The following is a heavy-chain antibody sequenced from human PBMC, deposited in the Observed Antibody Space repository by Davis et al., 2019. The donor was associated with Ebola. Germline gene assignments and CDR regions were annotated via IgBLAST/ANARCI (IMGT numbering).Heavy chain of an antibody. Sequence: ASVKVSCKASGYNFNDYYMHWVRQAPGQGLEWMGWISAYNGNTNYAQILQGRVTMTTDTSTGTAYMELRSLRSDDTAVYFCARISIVGTTTTASDIWGQGTKVTVSS. V-gene: IGHV1-18*04. J-gene: IGHJ3*02. CDR1: GYNFNDYY. CDR2: ISAYNGNT. D-gene: IGHD1-26*01. CDR3: ARISIVGTTTTASDI.